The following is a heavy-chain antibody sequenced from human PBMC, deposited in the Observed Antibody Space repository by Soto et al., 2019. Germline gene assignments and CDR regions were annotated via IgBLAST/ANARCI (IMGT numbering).Heavy chain of an antibody. CDR1: GVTFRNYW. CDR2: TNVDGSNI. D-gene: IGHD3-3*01. Sequence: EVQLVESGGGLVQPGVSLRLSGAGAGVTFRNYWMHCVRQAPGKGLEWVSGTNVDGSNITYADSVKGRFTISGDNARKPVSLQMNRLRVEDPAVCYSASTRFLEFGGRLRGQGTKLTVPS. J-gene: IGHJ6*02. V-gene: IGHV3-74*01. CDR3: ASTRFLEFGGRL.